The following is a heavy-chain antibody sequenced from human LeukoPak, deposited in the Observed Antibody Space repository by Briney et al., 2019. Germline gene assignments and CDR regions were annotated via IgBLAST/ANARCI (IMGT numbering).Heavy chain of an antibody. D-gene: IGHD3-3*01. CDR2: IYYSGST. CDR1: GGCISSSSYY. J-gene: IGHJ4*02. V-gene: IGHV4-39*07. Sequence: SETLSLTCTVSGGCISSSSYYWGWIRQPPGKGLEWIGSIYYSGSTYYNPSLKSRVTISVDTSKNQFSLKLSSVTAGDTAVYYCARAAANYDFWSGYYTGNFDYWGQGTLVTVSS. CDR3: ARAAANYDFWSGYYTGNFDY.